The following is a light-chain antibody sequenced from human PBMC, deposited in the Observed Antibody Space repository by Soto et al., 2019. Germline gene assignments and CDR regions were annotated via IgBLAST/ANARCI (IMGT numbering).Light chain of an antibody. CDR1: QSLLHSNGYNF. CDR3: MQALQTPYT. J-gene: IGKJ2*01. CDR2: LGS. V-gene: IGKV2-28*01. Sequence: DIVMTQSPLSLPVTPGEPASISCRSSQSLLHSNGYNFLDWYLQKPGQSPQLLIYLGSNRASGGPDRFSGSGSGTDFTLKISRVEAEDVGVYYCMQALQTPYTFGQGTKLEIK.